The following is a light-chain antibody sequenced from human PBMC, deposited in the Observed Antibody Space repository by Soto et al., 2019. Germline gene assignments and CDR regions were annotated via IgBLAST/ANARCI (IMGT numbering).Light chain of an antibody. J-gene: IGLJ3*02. V-gene: IGLV2-8*01. CDR2: EVS. Sequence: QSVLTQPPSASGSPGQSVTISCTGTSSDVGGYNYVSWYQQHPGKAPKLMIYEVSKRPSGVPDRFSGSKSGSTASLTVSGLQAEDEADYYCSSYAGSNSWVFGGGTKLTVL. CDR1: SSDVGGYNY. CDR3: SSYAGSNSWV.